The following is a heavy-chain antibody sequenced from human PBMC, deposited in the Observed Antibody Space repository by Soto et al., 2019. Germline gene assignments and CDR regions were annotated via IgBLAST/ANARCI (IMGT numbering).Heavy chain of an antibody. Sequence: LETLSLTCTVSGGSISNHYWSWIRQPPGKGLERIGYIYYNGNTNYNPPLKSRVTMSVDTSKNQISLKLSSVTAADTAVYYCTRANWYSEYWGQGTLVTVSS. CDR2: IYYNGNT. CDR3: TRANWYSEY. CDR1: GGSISNHY. J-gene: IGHJ4*02. V-gene: IGHV4-59*11. D-gene: IGHD7-27*01.